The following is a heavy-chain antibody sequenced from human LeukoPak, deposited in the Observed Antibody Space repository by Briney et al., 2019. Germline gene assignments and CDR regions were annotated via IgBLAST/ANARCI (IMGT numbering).Heavy chain of an antibody. CDR1: GYTFTSYG. J-gene: IGHJ4*02. CDR3: ARAPSSGWSLYYFDY. V-gene: IGHV1-18*04. D-gene: IGHD6-19*01. Sequence: GASVKVSCKASGYTFTSYGISWVRQAPGQGLEWMGWISAYNGNTNYAQKLQGRVTMTTDTSTSTAYTELRSLRSDDTAVYYCARAPSSGWSLYYFDYWGQGTLVTVSS. CDR2: ISAYNGNT.